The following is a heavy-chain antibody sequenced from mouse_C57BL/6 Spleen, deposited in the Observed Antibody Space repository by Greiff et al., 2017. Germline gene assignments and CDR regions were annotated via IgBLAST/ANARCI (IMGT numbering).Heavy chain of an antibody. CDR1: GFNIKDYY. CDR3: ARAGVDYCFDY. D-gene: IGHD1-1*02. Sequence: EVQLQQSGAELVKPGASVKLSCTASGFNIKDYYMHWVKQRTEQGLEWIGRIDPEDGEPNYAPKFQGKATITADTSSNTAYLQLSSLTSEDTAVYYCARAGVDYCFDYWGQGTTLTVSS. V-gene: IGHV14-2*01. J-gene: IGHJ2*01. CDR2: IDPEDGEP.